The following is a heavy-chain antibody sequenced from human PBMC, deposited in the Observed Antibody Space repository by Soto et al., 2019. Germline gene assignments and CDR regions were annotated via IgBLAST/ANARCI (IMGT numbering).Heavy chain of an antibody. CDR1: GFTFSSYW. CDR3: AREGPFDILTGYYHEYYYYYYMDV. J-gene: IGHJ6*03. D-gene: IGHD3-9*01. V-gene: IGHV3-7*01. CDR2: IKQDGSEK. Sequence: GGSLRLSCAASGFTFSSYWMSWVRQAPGKGLEWVANIKQDGSEKYYVDSVKGRFTISRDNAKNSLYLQMNSLRAEDTAVYYCAREGPFDILTGYYHEYYYYYYMDVWGKGTTVTVSS.